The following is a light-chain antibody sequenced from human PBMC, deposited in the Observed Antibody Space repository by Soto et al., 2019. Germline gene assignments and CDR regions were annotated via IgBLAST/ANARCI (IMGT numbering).Light chain of an antibody. CDR2: LGS. V-gene: IGKV2-28*01. CDR1: QSLLHSNGYNY. Sequence: DIVMTQSPLSLPVTPGEPASISCRSSQSLLHSNGYNYLDWYLQKPGQSPQLLIYLGSNRASGVPDRFSGSGSGTDFTLKISRVEAEDVGVYYCMQALQTQIGYTFGQGTKLEIK. CDR3: MQALQTQIGYT. J-gene: IGKJ2*01.